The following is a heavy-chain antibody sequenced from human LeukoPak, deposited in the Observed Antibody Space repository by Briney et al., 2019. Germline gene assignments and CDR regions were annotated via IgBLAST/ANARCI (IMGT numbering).Heavy chain of an antibody. V-gene: IGHV1-18*01. J-gene: IGHJ6*03. Sequence: ASVTVSCTASGYTFTSYGISWVRQAPGQGLEWMGWISAYNGNTNYAQKLQGRVAMTTDTSTSTAYMELRSLRSDDTAVYYCARAAPYYYYMDVWGKGSTVTVSS. CDR1: GYTFTSYG. D-gene: IGHD6-25*01. CDR2: ISAYNGNT. CDR3: ARAAPYYYYMDV.